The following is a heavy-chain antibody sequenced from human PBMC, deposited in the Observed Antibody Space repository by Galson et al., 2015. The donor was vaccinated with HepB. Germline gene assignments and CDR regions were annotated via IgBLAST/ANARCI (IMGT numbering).Heavy chain of an antibody. CDR2: ISPYNRDT. V-gene: IGHV1-18*01. D-gene: IGHD2-15*01. CDR1: GYTFSSYP. J-gene: IGHJ5*02. CDR3: ARGALVVVVNATQNNWFDP. Sequence: SVKVSCKASGYTFSSYPITWVRQAPGQGLEWVGWISPYNRDTNYARKLQGRVTMTTDTSTNTAYMELRSLRSDDTAVYYCARGALVVVVNATQNNWFDPWGQGTPVIVSS.